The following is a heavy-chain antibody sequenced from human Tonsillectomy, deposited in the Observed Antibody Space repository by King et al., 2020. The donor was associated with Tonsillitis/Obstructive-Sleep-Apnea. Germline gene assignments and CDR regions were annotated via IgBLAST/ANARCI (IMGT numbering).Heavy chain of an antibody. Sequence: QLVQSGAEVKKPGASVKVSCKASRDTFTDYYIHWVRQAPGQGLEWMGGINPSSGGTHFAQKFQGRVTMTRDTSISTAYMALSSLRSDDTAVYYCAREGLAFDSWGQGTLVTVSS. CDR3: AREGLAFDS. V-gene: IGHV1-2*02. CDR2: INPSSGGT. J-gene: IGHJ4*02. CDR1: RDTFTDYY.